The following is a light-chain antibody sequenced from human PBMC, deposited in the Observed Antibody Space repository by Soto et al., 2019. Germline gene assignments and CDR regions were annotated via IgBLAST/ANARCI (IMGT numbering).Light chain of an antibody. V-gene: IGKV1-5*01. J-gene: IGKJ1*01. Sequence: DNQITQNPSTLSASLGDRVTITCRASQSISSLLAWYQQKPGKAPKLLIYDASSLESGVPSRFSGSGSGTDFTLTISCLQSEDFATYYCQHYNSYSESFGQGTKVDIK. CDR2: DAS. CDR1: QSISSL. CDR3: QHYNSYSES.